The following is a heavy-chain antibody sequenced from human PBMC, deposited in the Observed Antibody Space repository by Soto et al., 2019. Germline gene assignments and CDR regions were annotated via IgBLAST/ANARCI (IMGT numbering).Heavy chain of an antibody. CDR1: GFTFSSYS. V-gene: IGHV3-48*02. D-gene: IGHD4-17*01. J-gene: IGHJ5*02. CDR3: ARDLYYGDYA. CDR2: ITSSSSTI. Sequence: XGSLILSCSAAGFTFSSYSMNWVRQAPGKGLDWVSYITSSSSTIYYTDSVKGRFTISRDNAKNSLYLQMNSLRDEDTAVYYCARDLYYGDYAWGQGTLVTVSS.